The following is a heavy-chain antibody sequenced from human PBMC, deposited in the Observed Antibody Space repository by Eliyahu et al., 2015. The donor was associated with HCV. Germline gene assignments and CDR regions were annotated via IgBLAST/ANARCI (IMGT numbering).Heavy chain of an antibody. CDR2: IHXSGST. D-gene: IGHD6-19*01. J-gene: IGHJ5*02. CDR3: ASGGGGIAVTGTGGWFDP. V-gene: IGHV4-59*01. Sequence: QVQLQESGPGLVKPSETLSLXCTVSGGSIXTYYWSWXRQPPGKGLEWNGYIHXSGSTNYNPSLKSRVTISVDTSKNQFSLNLTSVTAADTAMYYCASGGGGIAVTGTGGWFDPWGQGTLVTVSS. CDR1: GGSIXTYY.